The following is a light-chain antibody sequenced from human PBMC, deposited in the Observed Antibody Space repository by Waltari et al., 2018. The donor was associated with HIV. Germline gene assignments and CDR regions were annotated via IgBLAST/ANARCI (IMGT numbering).Light chain of an antibody. J-gene: IGLJ2*01. CDR3: CSYSSSGTVL. CDR1: SHDVGGFKY. Sequence: HSVLTQPASMSGSLGQSITISCLGSSHDVGGFKYVSWYHQSPDKPPRLVIYDVSNRPSVVSGRFSGSKSGSAASLTISGLQPEDEADYYCCSYSSSGTVLFGGGTRLTVL. V-gene: IGLV2-14*03. CDR2: DVS.